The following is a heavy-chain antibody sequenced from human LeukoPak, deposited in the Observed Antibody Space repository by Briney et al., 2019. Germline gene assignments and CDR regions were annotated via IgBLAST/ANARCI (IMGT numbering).Heavy chain of an antibody. D-gene: IGHD4-23*01. J-gene: IGHJ4*02. CDR1: GYSFTSYW. CDR2: ISGSDDST. V-gene: IGHV3-23*01. CDR3: ASGNVAY. Sequence: PGESLKISCKGSGYSFTSYWIGWVRQMPGKGLEWVSTISGSDDSTYYADSVKGRFTISRDNSRNTLYLQMNSLRVEDTAVYYCASGNVAYWGQGTLVTVSS.